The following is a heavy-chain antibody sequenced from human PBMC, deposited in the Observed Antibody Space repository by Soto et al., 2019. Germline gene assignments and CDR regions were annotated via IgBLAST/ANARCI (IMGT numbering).Heavy chain of an antibody. D-gene: IGHD7-27*01. Sequence: EVQLVESGGGLVQPGGSLRLSCAASGFTFSSYDMHWVRQATGKSLEWVSFIGTAGDTYYPGSVKGRFTISRENAKNSLYIQMNSLRAGDTAVYYCARRNWVWDAFDIWGHGTMVTVSS. CDR3: ARRNWVWDAFDI. J-gene: IGHJ3*02. V-gene: IGHV3-13*04. CDR2: IGTAGDT. CDR1: GFTFSSYD.